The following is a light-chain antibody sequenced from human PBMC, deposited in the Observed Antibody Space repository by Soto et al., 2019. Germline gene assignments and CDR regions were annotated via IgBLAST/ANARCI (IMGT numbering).Light chain of an antibody. Sequence: DIVMTQSPATLSGSPGERATLCCWASLTVSTNLAWYQQKPGQAPRLLIYYASTRATGIPARFSGSGSVKEFTLTISSVQSEDSAVYYCQQYNNWPPGATFGPGTKLEIK. V-gene: IGKV3-15*01. CDR2: YAS. CDR3: QQYNNWPPGAT. J-gene: IGKJ3*01. CDR1: LTVSTN.